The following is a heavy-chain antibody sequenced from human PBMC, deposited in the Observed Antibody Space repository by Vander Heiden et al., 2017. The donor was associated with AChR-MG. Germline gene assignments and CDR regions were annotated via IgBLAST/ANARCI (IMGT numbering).Heavy chain of an antibody. CDR3: ARDAAYYDFWSGYYHWFDP. V-gene: IGHV3-21*01. CDR2: ISSSSSYI. J-gene: IGHJ5*02. D-gene: IGHD3-3*01. Sequence: EVQLVESGGGLVKPGGSLRLPCAASGFTFSSYSMNWVRQAPGKGLEWVSSISSSSSYIYYADSVKGRFTISRDNAKNSLYLQMNSLRAEDTAVYYCARDAAYYDFWSGYYHWFDPWGQGTLVTVSS. CDR1: GFTFSSYS.